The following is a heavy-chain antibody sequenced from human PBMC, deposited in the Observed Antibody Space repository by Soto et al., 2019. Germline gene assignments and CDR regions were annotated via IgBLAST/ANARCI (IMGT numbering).Heavy chain of an antibody. CDR3: ATDWGFSYGYPYDN. CDR1: GITYSNYN. J-gene: IGHJ4*02. V-gene: IGHV3-21*01. D-gene: IGHD5-18*01. CDR2: ISASTIYM. Sequence: EVQLVESGGGLVKPGGSLRLSCAASGITYSNYNMNWVRQAPGKGLEWVSFISASTIYMYYADSVKGRFTISRDNAKNSLYLQMNSLRAEDTAVYYCATDWGFSYGYPYDNRGQGTLVTVSS.